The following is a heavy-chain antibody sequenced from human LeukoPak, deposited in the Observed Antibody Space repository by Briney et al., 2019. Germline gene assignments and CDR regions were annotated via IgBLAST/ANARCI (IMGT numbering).Heavy chain of an antibody. J-gene: IGHJ4*02. D-gene: IGHD7-27*01. CDR1: GFIVSSNY. CDR2: IYSTGST. CDR3: AREREDWGLAFDY. Sequence: GGSLRLSCAASGFIVSSNYMSWVRQAPGKGLEWVSVIYSTGSTHYADSVKGRFTISRDNSKNTLFLQMNNLRAEDTAVYYRAREREDWGLAFDYWGQGTLVTVSS. V-gene: IGHV3-53*01.